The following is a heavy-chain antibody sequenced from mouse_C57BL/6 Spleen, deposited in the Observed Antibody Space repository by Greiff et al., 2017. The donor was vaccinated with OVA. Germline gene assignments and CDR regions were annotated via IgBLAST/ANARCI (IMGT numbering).Heavy chain of an antibody. Sequence: VQLKQPGAELVKPGASVKLSCKASGYTFTSYWMQWVKQRPGQGLEWIGEIDPSDSYTNYNQKFKGKATLTVDTSSSTAYMQLSSLTSEDSAVYYCARRGDYYDYDRAMDYWGQGTSVTVSS. D-gene: IGHD2-4*01. J-gene: IGHJ4*01. CDR3: ARRGDYYDYDRAMDY. CDR1: GYTFTSYW. V-gene: IGHV1-50*01. CDR2: IDPSDSYT.